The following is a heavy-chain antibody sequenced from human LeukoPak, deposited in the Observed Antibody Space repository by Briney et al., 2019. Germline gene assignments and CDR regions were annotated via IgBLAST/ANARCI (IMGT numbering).Heavy chain of an antibody. CDR2: INPSGGST. CDR3: ARVEDCSSTSCYVPNWFDP. D-gene: IGHD2-2*01. V-gene: IGHV1-46*01. CDR1: GYTFTSYY. Sequence: APVKVSCKASGYTFTSYYMHWVRQAPGQGLEWMGIINPSGGSTSYAQKFQGRVTMTRDMSTSTVYMELSSLRSEDTAVYYCARVEDCSSTSCYVPNWFDPWGRGTLVTVSS. J-gene: IGHJ5*02.